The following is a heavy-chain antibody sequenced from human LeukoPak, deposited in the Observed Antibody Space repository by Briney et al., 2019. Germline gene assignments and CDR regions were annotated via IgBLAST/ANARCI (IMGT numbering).Heavy chain of an antibody. CDR3: AKDRWQGLAQTLHF. V-gene: IGHV3-30*18. Sequence: GGSLRLSCTASGFTFTNYDIHWVRQAPGKGLGWVAVISFDGSNRNYADSVKGRLTVSRDSSKDTVYLQMNSLRSDDTAVYYCAKDRWQGLAQTLHFWGQGALVTVSS. CDR2: ISFDGSNR. CDR1: GFTFTNYD. D-gene: IGHD6-19*01. J-gene: IGHJ4*02.